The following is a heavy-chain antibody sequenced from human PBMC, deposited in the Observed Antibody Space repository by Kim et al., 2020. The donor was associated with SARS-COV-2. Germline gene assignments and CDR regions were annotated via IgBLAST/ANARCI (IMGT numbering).Heavy chain of an antibody. J-gene: IGHJ4*02. Sequence: GGSLRLSCAASGFTFSSYAMSWVRQAPGKGLEWVSAISGSGGSTYYADSVKGRFTISRDNSKNTRYRQMNSLRAEAPAEYYCPKEVVGWEQGGYWGQGT. D-gene: IGHD1-26*01. V-gene: IGHV3-23*01. CDR1: GFTFSSYA. CDR2: ISGSGGST. CDR3: PKEVVGWEQGGY.